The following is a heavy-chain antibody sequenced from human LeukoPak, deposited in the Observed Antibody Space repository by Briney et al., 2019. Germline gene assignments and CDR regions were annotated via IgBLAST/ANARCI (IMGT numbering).Heavy chain of an antibody. Sequence: SETLSLTCAVYGGSFSGYYWSWIRQPPGKGLEWIGEINHSGGTNYNPSLKSRVTISVDTSKNQFSLKLSSVAAADTAVYYCARRKGYCSGGSCYYRYNWFDPWGQGTLVTVSS. CDR2: INHSGGT. D-gene: IGHD2-15*01. J-gene: IGHJ5*02. CDR1: GGSFSGYY. CDR3: ARRKGYCSGGSCYYRYNWFDP. V-gene: IGHV4-34*01.